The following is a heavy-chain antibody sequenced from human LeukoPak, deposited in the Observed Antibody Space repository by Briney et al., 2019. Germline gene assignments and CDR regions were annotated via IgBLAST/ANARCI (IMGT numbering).Heavy chain of an antibody. D-gene: IGHD1-26*01. V-gene: IGHV3-7*01. CDR3: ARDKVVGASYFDY. Sequence: GGSLRLSCAASGFTFSSYVMHWVRQAPGKGLEWVANIKQGGGEIYYVDSVKGRFTISRDNAKNSLYLQMDSLRAEDTALYYCARDKVVGASYFDYWGQGTLVTVSS. CDR1: GFTFSSYV. J-gene: IGHJ4*02. CDR2: IKQGGGEI.